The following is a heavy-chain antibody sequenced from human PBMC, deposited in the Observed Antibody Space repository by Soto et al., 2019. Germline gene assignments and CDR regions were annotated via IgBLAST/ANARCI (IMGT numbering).Heavy chain of an antibody. CDR1: GFTFSSYS. D-gene: IGHD4-17*01. CDR3: ARDRAPMTTVTILGFDY. Sequence: PGXSRRLSGAASGFTFSSYSMNWVRQAPVMGLEWVSSISSSSSYIYYADSVKGRFTISRDNAKNSLYLQMNSLRAEDTAVYYCARDRAPMTTVTILGFDYWGQGTLVTVSS. CDR2: ISSSSSYI. V-gene: IGHV3-21*01. J-gene: IGHJ4*02.